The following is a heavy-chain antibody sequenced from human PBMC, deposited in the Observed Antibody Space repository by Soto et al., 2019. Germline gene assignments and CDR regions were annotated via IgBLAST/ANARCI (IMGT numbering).Heavy chain of an antibody. CDR3: ARFRATIGVYALDI. J-gene: IGHJ3*02. CDR1: GGSISSSSYF. V-gene: IGHV4-39*07. CDR2: MYYSGTT. Sequence: SETLSLTCTVSGGSISSSSYFWGWIRQPPGKGLEWIGSMYYSGTTYYNPSLKSRVTFSVDTSENQFYLKVNSVTAADTAIYYCARFRATIGVYALDIWGQGTMVTVSS. D-gene: IGHD1-26*01.